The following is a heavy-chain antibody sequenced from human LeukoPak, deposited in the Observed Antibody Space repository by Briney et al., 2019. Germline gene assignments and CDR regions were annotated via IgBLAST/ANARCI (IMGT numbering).Heavy chain of an antibody. CDR3: AREDYDFWSGNRDWFDP. J-gene: IGHJ5*02. CDR2: ISAYNGNT. V-gene: IGHV1-18*04. D-gene: IGHD3-3*01. CDR1: GYTFTGYY. Sequence: ASVKVSCKASGYTFTGYYMHWVRQAPGRGLEWMGWISAYNGNTNYAQKLQGRVTMTTDTSTSTAYMELSSLRSEDTAVYYCAREDYDFWSGNRDWFDPWGQGTLVTVSS.